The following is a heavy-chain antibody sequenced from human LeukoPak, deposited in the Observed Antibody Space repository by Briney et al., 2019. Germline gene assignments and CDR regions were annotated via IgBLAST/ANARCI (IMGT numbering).Heavy chain of an antibody. D-gene: IGHD7-27*01. J-gene: IGHJ4*02. CDR3: ARAGESAVGLDY. CDR2: IIPILGIA. V-gene: IGHV1-69*04. Sequence: SVKVSCKASGGTFSSYAISWVRQAPGQGLEWMGRIIPILGIANYAQKFKGRVTITADKSTSTAYMELSSLRSEDTAVYYCARAGESAVGLDYWGQGTLVTVSS. CDR1: GGTFSSYA.